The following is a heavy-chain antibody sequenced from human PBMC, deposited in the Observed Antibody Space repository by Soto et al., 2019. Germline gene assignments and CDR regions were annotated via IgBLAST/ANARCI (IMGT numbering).Heavy chain of an antibody. J-gene: IGHJ4*02. D-gene: IGHD3-16*02. CDR3: ARGVGNYPWSFNS. Sequence: LSLTCTVSGGSISDYFWSWIRQPPGKGLEWIGYVYYTGNTNSIPSLKSRVTISVDTSKNQFSLKLRSVTAADTAVYYCARGVGNYPWSFNSWGQGTLVTVSS. CDR1: GGSISDYF. CDR2: VYYTGNT. V-gene: IGHV4-59*01.